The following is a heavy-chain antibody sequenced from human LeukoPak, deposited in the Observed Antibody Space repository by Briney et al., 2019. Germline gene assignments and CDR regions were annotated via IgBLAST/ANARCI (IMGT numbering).Heavy chain of an antibody. J-gene: IGHJ4*02. Sequence: GGSLKISCKGSGYTFTTYWIGWVRQMPGKGLEWMGIIYPGDSDTRYSPSFQGQVTISADKSISTAYLQWSSLKASDTAMYYCARARYCSGGSCYAEHWGQGTLVTVSS. V-gene: IGHV5-51*01. CDR2: IYPGDSDT. D-gene: IGHD2-15*01. CDR3: ARARYCSGGSCYAEH. CDR1: GYTFTTYW.